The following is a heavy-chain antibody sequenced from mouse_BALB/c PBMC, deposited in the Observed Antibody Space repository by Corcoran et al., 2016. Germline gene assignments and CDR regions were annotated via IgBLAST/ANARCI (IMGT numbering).Heavy chain of an antibody. V-gene: IGHV14-3*02. CDR3: TNGSYEAWFAY. D-gene: IGHD1-1*02. J-gene: IGHJ3*01. CDR2: IDTANDNT. Sequence: EVQLQQSGAELVKPGASVKLSCTASGFNIKDTYLHWVKQRPEQGLKWIGRIDTANDNTKFDPKFQGKATITADTSSNTAYLQLSSLTSEDTAVYYFTNGSYEAWFAYWGQGTLVTVSA. CDR1: GFNIKDTY.